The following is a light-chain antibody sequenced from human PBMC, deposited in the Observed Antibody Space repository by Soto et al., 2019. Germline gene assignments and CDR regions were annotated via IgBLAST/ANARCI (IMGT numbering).Light chain of an antibody. Sequence: QAVVRQPPSVSGAPGQRVTISCSGSISNIGAGFDVHWYQQLPGTAPKLLIYVDDSRPSGVPDRFSGSKSGSSASLAITGLQAEDEADYYCQSYDSRLTAVVFGGGTKLTVL. CDR3: QSYDSRLTAVV. J-gene: IGLJ2*01. V-gene: IGLV1-40*01. CDR2: VDD. CDR1: ISNIGAGFD.